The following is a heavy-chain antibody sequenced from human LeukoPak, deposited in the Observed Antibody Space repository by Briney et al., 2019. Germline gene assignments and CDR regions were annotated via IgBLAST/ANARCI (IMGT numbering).Heavy chain of an antibody. Sequence: ASVKVSCKASGYTFTSYYMHWVRQAPGQGLEWMGIINPSGGGTSYAQRFQGRVTMTRDTSTSTVYMELSSLRSEDTAVYYCARAVEAAAGAEYFQHWGQGTLVTVSS. CDR3: ARAVEAAAGAEYFQH. J-gene: IGHJ1*01. V-gene: IGHV1-46*01. CDR1: GYTFTSYY. D-gene: IGHD6-13*01. CDR2: INPSGGGT.